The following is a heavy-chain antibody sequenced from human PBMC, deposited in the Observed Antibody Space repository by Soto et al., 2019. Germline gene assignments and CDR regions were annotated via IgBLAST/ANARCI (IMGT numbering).Heavy chain of an antibody. V-gene: IGHV3-66*01. J-gene: IGHJ4*02. CDR2: IYSVGST. D-gene: IGHD4-17*01. CDR3: ARNRPETKYGY. Sequence: EVQLVESGGGLVQPGASLRLSCAASGVTVSNNYMSWVRQAPGKGLEWVSVIYSVGSTSYADSVKGRFTISRDNSKNMVYLQMYSLRAEDTAVYYCARNRPETKYGYWGQGTLVTVSS. CDR1: GVTVSNNY.